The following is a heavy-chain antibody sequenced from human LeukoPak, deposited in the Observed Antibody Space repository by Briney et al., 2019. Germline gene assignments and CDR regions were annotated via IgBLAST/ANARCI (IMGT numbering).Heavy chain of an antibody. Sequence: SETLSLTCTVSGGSVSSGSYYWSRIRQPPGKGLEWIGYIYYSGSTNYNPSLKSRVTISVDTSKNQFSLKLSSVTAADTAVYYCARAGAKYYYDSSGYYSTAFDIWGQGTMVTVSS. J-gene: IGHJ3*02. V-gene: IGHV4-61*01. CDR1: GGSVSSGSYY. CDR2: IYYSGST. D-gene: IGHD3-22*01. CDR3: ARAGAKYYYDSSGYYSTAFDI.